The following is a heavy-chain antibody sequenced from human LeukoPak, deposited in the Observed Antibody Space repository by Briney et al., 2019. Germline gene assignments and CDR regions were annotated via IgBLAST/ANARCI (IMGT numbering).Heavy chain of an antibody. V-gene: IGHV4-59*08. CDR1: GASISSYY. J-gene: IGHJ4*02. CDR2: IYYSGST. Sequence: SETLSLTCTVSGASISSYYWTWIRQPPGKGLEWIGYIYYSGSTNYNPSLKSRVTISVDTSKNQFSLKLSSVTAADTPVYYCARQTGSGLFILPGGQGTLVTVSS. CDR3: ARQTGSGLFILP. D-gene: IGHD3/OR15-3a*01.